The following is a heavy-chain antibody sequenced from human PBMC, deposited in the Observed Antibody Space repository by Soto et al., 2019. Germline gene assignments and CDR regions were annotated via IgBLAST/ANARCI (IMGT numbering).Heavy chain of an antibody. CDR3: ARQGFGELHGLVDV. CDR1: GGPMNNYY. J-gene: IGHJ6*02. Sequence: QVQLQESGPGLVKPSETLSLTCTISGGPMNNYYCSWFRQPRGQGLEWIGYMGYNGFTRYNPSLRSRVAISLDTAKNQFSLNLSSVTAADTALYYWARQGFGELHGLVDVWCQGITVTVSS. D-gene: IGHD3-10*01. V-gene: IGHV4-59*08. CDR2: MGYNGFT.